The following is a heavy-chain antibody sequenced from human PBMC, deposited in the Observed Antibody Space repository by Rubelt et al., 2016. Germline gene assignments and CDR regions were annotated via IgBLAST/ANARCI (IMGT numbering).Heavy chain of an antibody. CDR3: ARDIGVTGIHSYYYGMDV. CDR2: IDHRGST. V-gene: IGHV4-34*01. Sequence: QVQLQQWGAGLLKPSETLSLTCVVYGGSFSGYYWTWIRLPPGKGLEWIGEIDHRGSTNYNPSLKSRVIMSVDTSRNQFSLKLSSVTAADTAVYDCARDIGVTGIHSYYYGMDVWGQGTTVTVSS. D-gene: IGHD1-20*01. CDR1: GGSFSGYY. J-gene: IGHJ6*02.